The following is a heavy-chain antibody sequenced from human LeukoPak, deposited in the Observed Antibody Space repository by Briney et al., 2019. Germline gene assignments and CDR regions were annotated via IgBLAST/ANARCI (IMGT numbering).Heavy chain of an antibody. Sequence: SETLSLTCTVSGDFITAYYWSWIRQPPGKGLEWIGYIYYSGSTYYNPSLKSRVTISVDTSKNQFSLKLSSVTAADTAVYYCARGSAYYDYVWGSYRPRGYFDYWGQGTLVTVSS. CDR1: GDFITAYY. J-gene: IGHJ4*02. D-gene: IGHD3-16*02. CDR3: ARGSAYYDYVWGSYRPRGYFDY. V-gene: IGHV4-59*12. CDR2: IYYSGST.